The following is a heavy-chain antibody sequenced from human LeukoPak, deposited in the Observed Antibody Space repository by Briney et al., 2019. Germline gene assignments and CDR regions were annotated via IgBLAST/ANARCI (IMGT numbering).Heavy chain of an antibody. CDR1: GFPFHDHD. J-gene: IGHJ4*02. V-gene: IGHV3-30*03. CDR3: ARWGSISCYDY. Sequence: GGSLRLSCAASGFPFHDHDMYWVRQTPGKGLEWVALISHGGGKEHYAESVKGRFTISRDNSKNTLFLQMGSLRADDMAVYYCARWGSISCYDYWGQGTLVTVSS. CDR2: ISHGGGKE. D-gene: IGHD2-15*01.